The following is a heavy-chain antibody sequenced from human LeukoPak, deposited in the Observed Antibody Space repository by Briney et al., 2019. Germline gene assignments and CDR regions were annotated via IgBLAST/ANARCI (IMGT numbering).Heavy chain of an antibody. CDR3: ARDDHGGGGFWSGKRTFYGMDV. CDR2: IYHSGST. V-gene: IGHV4-30-2*01. Sequence: PSETLSLTCAVSGGSISSGGYSWSRIRQPPGKGLEWIGYIYHSGSTYYNPSLKSRVIISVDRSKNQFSLRLSSVTAADTAVYYCARDDHGGGGFWSGKRTFYGMDVWGQGTTVTVSS. J-gene: IGHJ6*02. CDR1: GGSISSGGYS. D-gene: IGHD3-3*01.